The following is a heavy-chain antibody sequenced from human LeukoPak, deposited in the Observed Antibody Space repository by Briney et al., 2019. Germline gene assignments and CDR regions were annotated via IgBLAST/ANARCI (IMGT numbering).Heavy chain of an antibody. Sequence: PGGSLRLSCAASRFTFSSYSMNWVRQAPGKGLEWVSSIGGSSSSLYYADSVKGRFTISRDNAKNSLYLQMNSLRAEDTAVYYCAREEGEAFDYWGQGTLVTVSS. V-gene: IGHV3-21*01. J-gene: IGHJ4*02. CDR3: AREEGEAFDY. CDR1: RFTFSSYS. CDR2: IGGSSSSL. D-gene: IGHD3-16*01.